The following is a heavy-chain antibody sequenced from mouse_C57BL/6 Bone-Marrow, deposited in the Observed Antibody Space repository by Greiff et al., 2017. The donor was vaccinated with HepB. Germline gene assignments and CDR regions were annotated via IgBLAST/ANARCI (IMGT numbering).Heavy chain of an antibody. CDR2: IDPENGDT. D-gene: IGHD2-4*01. CDR1: GFNIKDDY. J-gene: IGHJ4*01. V-gene: IGHV14-4*01. Sequence: EVKLQESGAELVRPGASVKLSCTASGFNIKDDYMHWVKQRPEQGLEWIGWIDPENGDTEYASKFQGKATITADTSSNTAYLQLSSLTSEDTAVYYCTTRDIYYDYDDAMDYWGQGTSVTVSS. CDR3: TTRDIYYDYDDAMDY.